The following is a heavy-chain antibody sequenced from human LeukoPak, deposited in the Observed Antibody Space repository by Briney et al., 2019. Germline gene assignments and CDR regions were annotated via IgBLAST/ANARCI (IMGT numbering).Heavy chain of an antibody. D-gene: IGHD2-15*01. V-gene: IGHV4-30-4*01. J-gene: IGHJ2*01. CDR2: IYYSGST. CDR3: ARGISGYFDL. CDR1: GGSLSSGDYY. Sequence: SETLSLTCTVSGGSLSSGDYYWSWIRQPPGTGLEWVGYIYYSGSTYYNPSLKSRVTISVDTSKNQFSLKLSSVTAADTAVYYCARGISGYFDLWGRGTLVTVSS.